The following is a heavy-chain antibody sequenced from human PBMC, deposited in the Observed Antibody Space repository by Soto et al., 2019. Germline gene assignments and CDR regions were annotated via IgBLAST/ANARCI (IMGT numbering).Heavy chain of an antibody. Sequence: GGSLRLSCAASGFTFSNYWMHWVRQAPGKGLVWVSRIHSDGSSTFYADSVKGRFTISRDNAKKTVYLQMNSLRAEDTAVYYCARDNILVVPAAMVYWGQGTLVTVSS. CDR2: IHSDGSST. V-gene: IGHV3-74*01. J-gene: IGHJ4*02. D-gene: IGHD2-2*01. CDR3: ARDNILVVPAAMVY. CDR1: GFTFSNYW.